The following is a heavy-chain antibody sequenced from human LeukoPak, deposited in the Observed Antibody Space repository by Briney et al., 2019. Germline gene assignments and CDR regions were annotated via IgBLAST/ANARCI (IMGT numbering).Heavy chain of an antibody. D-gene: IGHD5-24*01. CDR2: ISYDGSNK. Sequence: PGGALRLSCAASGFTFSSYAMHWVRQAPGKGLEWVAVISYDGSNKYYADSVKGRFTISRDKSKNTLYLQMNSLRAEDTAVYYCARDGWTGDGYKDSWDSYYYMDVWGKGTTVTVSS. J-gene: IGHJ6*03. V-gene: IGHV3-30*04. CDR1: GFTFSSYA. CDR3: ARDGWTGDGYKDSWDSYYYMDV.